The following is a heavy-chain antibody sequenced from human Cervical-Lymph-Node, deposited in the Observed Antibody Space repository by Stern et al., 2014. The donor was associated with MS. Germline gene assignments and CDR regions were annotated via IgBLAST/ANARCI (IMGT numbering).Heavy chain of an antibody. CDR2: INPSGGST. V-gene: IGHV1-46*01. Sequence: VQLVESGAEVKKPGASVKVSCKASGYTFTSYYMHWVRQAPGQGLEWMGIINPSGGSTSHAQKFQGRVTMTRDTSTSTVYMELSSLRSEDTAVYYCAKADKNYYGMDVWGQGTTVTVSS. CDR1: GYTFTSYY. CDR3: AKADKNYYGMDV. J-gene: IGHJ6*02.